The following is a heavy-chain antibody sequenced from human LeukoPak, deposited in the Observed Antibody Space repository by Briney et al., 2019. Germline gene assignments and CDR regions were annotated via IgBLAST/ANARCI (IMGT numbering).Heavy chain of an antibody. V-gene: IGHV3-30-3*01. Sequence: SCKASGGTFSSYAMHWVRQAPGKGLEWVAVISYDGSNKYYADSVRGRFTISRDNSKNTLYLQMNSLRAEDTAVYYCARERRTVVYYFDYWGQGTLVTVSS. J-gene: IGHJ4*02. CDR2: ISYDGSNK. D-gene: IGHD4-23*01. CDR1: GGTFSSYA. CDR3: ARERRTVVYYFDY.